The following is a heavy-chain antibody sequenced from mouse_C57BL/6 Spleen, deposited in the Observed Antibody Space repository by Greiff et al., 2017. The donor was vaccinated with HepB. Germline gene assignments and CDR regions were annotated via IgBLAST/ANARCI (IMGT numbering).Heavy chain of an antibody. Sequence: DVQLQESGGGLVKPGGSLKLSCAASGFTFSSYAMSWVRQTPEKRLEWVATISDGGSYTYYPDNVKGRFTISRDNAKNNLYLQMSHLKSEDTAMYYCARATVESTWFAYWGQGTLVTVSA. CDR1: GFTFSSYA. D-gene: IGHD1-1*01. J-gene: IGHJ3*01. V-gene: IGHV5-4*01. CDR3: ARATVESTWFAY. CDR2: ISDGGSYT.